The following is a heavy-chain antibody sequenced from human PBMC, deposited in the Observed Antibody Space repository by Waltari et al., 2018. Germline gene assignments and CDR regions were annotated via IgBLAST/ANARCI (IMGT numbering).Heavy chain of an antibody. D-gene: IGHD3-22*01. CDR2: VHYSGST. CDR3: ARANDSGPRPYYFNY. V-gene: IGHV4-59*01. CDR1: GGSITSYY. J-gene: IGHJ4*02. Sequence: QVQLQESGPGLEKPSETLSLTCAVSGGSITSYYWSWIRQPPGKGLEWIGCVHYSGSTNYHPSLKSRVTISLDTSKNQFSLKLNSVTAADTAVYYCARANDSGPRPYYFNYWGQGTLVTVSS.